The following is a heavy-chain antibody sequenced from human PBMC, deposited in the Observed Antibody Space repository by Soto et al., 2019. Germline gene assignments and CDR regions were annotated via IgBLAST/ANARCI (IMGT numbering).Heavy chain of an antibody. D-gene: IGHD5-18*01. CDR1: GYSISSASY. Sequence: SETLSLTCAVSGYSISSASYWGWIRQPPGKGLEWIGSMHHSGSTYYKPSLKSRVTISVDTPKNQFSLKLSSVTAADTAVYYCARVYGNSYGYIPAWGQGTLVTVSS. CDR2: MHHSGST. CDR3: ARVYGNSYGYIPA. V-gene: IGHV4-38-2*01. J-gene: IGHJ4*02.